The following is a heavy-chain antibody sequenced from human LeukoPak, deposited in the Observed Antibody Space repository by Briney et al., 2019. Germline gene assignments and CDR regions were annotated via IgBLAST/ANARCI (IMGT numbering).Heavy chain of an antibody. V-gene: IGHV4-61*01. CDR1: GGSVSSGNYY. Sequence: PSETLSLTCSLSGGSVSSGNYYWSWIRQPPGRGPDWFAYIFYTESTNYNPSVKSRVTMSVDTSKNQFSLKLSSVTAADTAFYYCSASYISACPEIDYWGQGTLVTVSS. CDR2: IFYTEST. J-gene: IGHJ4*02. D-gene: IGHD6-19*01. CDR3: SASYISACPEIDY.